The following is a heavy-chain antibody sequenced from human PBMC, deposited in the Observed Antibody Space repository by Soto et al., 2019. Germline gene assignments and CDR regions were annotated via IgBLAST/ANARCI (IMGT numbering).Heavy chain of an antibody. Sequence: GGSLRLSCAASGFTFSSYGMHWVRQAPGKGLEWVAVISYDGSNKYYADSVKGRFTISRDNSKNTLYLQMNSLRAEDTAVYYCAKARPIAVAGPLWFDPWGQGTLVTVSS. V-gene: IGHV3-30*18. J-gene: IGHJ5*02. CDR2: ISYDGSNK. D-gene: IGHD6-19*01. CDR1: GFTFSSYG. CDR3: AKARPIAVAGPLWFDP.